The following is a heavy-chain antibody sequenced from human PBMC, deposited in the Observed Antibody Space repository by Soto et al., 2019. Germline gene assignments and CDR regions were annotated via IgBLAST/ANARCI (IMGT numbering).Heavy chain of an antibody. Sequence: PWETLSLTCTVSGGSISSGDYYWSWIRQPPGKGLEWIGYIYYSGSTYYNPSLKSRVTISVDTSKNQFSLKLSSVTAADTAVYYCARDHYYDSSGFDYWGQGTLVTVSS. CDR3: ARDHYYDSSGFDY. D-gene: IGHD3-22*01. J-gene: IGHJ4*02. CDR1: GGSISSGDYY. CDR2: IYYSGST. V-gene: IGHV4-30-4*01.